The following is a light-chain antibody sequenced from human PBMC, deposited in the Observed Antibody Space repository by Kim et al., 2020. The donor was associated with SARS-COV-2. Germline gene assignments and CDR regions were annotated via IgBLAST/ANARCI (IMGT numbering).Light chain of an antibody. V-gene: IGKV1-27*01. CDR3: QKSDSAPWT. CDR1: QGISNY. Sequence: ASVGDRVTITCRASQGISNYLAWYQQKPGRVPNRLIYAASTLQSGVPSRFSGSGSGTDFTLTISSLQPEDVATYYCQKSDSAPWTFGKGTKVDIK. J-gene: IGKJ1*01. CDR2: AAS.